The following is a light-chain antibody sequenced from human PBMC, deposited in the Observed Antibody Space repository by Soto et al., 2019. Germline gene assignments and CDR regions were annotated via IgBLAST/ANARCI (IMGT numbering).Light chain of an antibody. Sequence: IVMTQSPATLSVSPGERVTLSCRASQSVSSNLAWYQQKPGQAPRLLIYSASTRTTGIPARFSGSGSGTEFTLAITSLQSADFAVYFCQQYVIWPPTFTFGQGTKLEIK. CDR1: QSVSSN. J-gene: IGKJ2*01. V-gene: IGKV3-15*01. CDR2: SAS. CDR3: QQYVIWPPTFT.